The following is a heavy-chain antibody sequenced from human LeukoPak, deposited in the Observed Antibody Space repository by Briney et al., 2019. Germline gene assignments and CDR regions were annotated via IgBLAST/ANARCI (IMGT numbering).Heavy chain of an antibody. V-gene: IGHV4-31*03. Sequence: SQTLSLTCTVSGGSISSGGYYWSWIRQHPGKGLEWIGYIYYSGSTFYNPSLKSRVTISVDTSKNQFSLKLSSVTAADTAVYYCAREDCTNGVCYSDYWGQGTLVTVSS. CDR1: GGSISSGGYY. CDR2: IYYSGST. J-gene: IGHJ4*02. D-gene: IGHD2-8*01. CDR3: AREDCTNGVCYSDY.